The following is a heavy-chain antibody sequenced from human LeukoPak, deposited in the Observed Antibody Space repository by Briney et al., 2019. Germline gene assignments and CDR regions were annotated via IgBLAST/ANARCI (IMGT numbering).Heavy chain of an antibody. J-gene: IGHJ4*02. CDR1: GGSFSGYY. Sequence: SETLSLTCAVYGGSFSGYYWSWIRQPAGKGLEWIGHIYTSGSTNYNPSLKSRVTMSVDTSRNQFSLRLNSVTAADTAVYYCARGRFFDYWGQGTLVTVSS. V-gene: IGHV4-59*10. CDR3: ARGRFFDY. CDR2: IYTSGST.